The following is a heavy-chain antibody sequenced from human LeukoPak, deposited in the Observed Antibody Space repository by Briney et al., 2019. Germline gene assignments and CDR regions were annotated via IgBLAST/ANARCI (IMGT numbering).Heavy chain of an antibody. CDR1: GGSISSYY. CDR3: ARVLSSWPYYYYYMDV. D-gene: IGHD6-13*01. V-gene: IGHV4-59*01. Sequence: SETLSLTCTVSGGSISSYYWSWIRQPPGKGLEWIGYIYYSQITNYNPSLKSRVTISVDTSKNQFSLKLSSVTAADTAVYYCARVLSSWPYYYYYMDVWGKGTTVTVSS. J-gene: IGHJ6*03. CDR2: IYYSQIT.